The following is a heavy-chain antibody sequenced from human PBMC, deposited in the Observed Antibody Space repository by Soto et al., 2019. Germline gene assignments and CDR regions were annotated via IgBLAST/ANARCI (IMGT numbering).Heavy chain of an antibody. V-gene: IGHV4-39*01. Sequence: SETLSLTCTVSGGSISSSSYYWGWIRQPPGKGLEWIGSIYYSGSTYYNPSLKSRVTISVDTSKNQFSLKLSSVTAADAAVYYCARRRRWASPKESYYYYGMYVWGQGTTVTVSS. J-gene: IGHJ6*02. CDR2: IYYSGST. D-gene: IGHD4-17*01. CDR1: GGSISSSSYY. CDR3: ARRRRWASPKESYYYYGMYV.